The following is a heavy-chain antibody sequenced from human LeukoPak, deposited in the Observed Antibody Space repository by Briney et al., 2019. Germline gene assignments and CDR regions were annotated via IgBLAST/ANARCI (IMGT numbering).Heavy chain of an antibody. Sequence: GGSLRLSCAASGFTFSSYNMNWVRQAPGKGLEWVSYISSVSSSIFYADSVKGRFTISRDNAKNTLYLQMNSLRAEDTAVYYCARVWVTNYYDSSGYYTQDWFDPWGQGTLVTVSS. J-gene: IGHJ5*02. D-gene: IGHD3-22*01. V-gene: IGHV3-48*01. CDR1: GFTFSSYN. CDR2: ISSVSSSI. CDR3: ARVWVTNYYDSSGYYTQDWFDP.